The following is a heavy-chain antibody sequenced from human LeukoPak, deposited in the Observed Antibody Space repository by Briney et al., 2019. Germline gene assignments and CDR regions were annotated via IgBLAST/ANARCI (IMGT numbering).Heavy chain of an antibody. CDR3: ARADSDAFDI. J-gene: IGHJ3*02. CDR1: GYXFTDYY. CDR2: INPNSGDT. Sequence: ASVKVSCKASGYXFTDYYMHWVRQAPGQGLEWMGWINPNSGDTNYAQKFQGRVTMTRDTPISIAYMELSRLRSDDTAVYYCARADSDAFDIWGQGTMVTVSS. V-gene: IGHV1-2*02.